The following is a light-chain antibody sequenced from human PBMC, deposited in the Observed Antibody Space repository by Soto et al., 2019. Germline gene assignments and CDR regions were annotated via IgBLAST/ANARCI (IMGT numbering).Light chain of an antibody. V-gene: IGKV3-11*01. CDR2: DAS. J-gene: IGKJ4*02. CDR3: QQRSNWPPA. Sequence: EIVWTQSPATLSLSPGERATLSCRASQSVSSYLAWYQQKPGQAPRLLIYDASNRATGIPARFSGSGSGTDLTLTNSSLEPEEFAVDYCQQRSNWPPAFGEGTKGESK. CDR1: QSVSSY.